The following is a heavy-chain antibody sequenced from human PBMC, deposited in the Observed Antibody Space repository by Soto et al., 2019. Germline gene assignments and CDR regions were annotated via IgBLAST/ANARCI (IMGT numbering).Heavy chain of an antibody. CDR2: ISAYNGNT. CDR1: GYTFTSYG. CDR3: ARDGLEYSSSSVWFDP. J-gene: IGHJ5*02. V-gene: IGHV1-18*01. Sequence: ASVKVSCKASGYTFTSYGISWVRQAPGQGLEWMGWISAYNGNTNYAQKHQGRVTMTTDTSTSTAYMELRSLRSDDTAVYYCARDGLEYSSSSVWFDPWGQGTLVTVSS. D-gene: IGHD6-6*01.